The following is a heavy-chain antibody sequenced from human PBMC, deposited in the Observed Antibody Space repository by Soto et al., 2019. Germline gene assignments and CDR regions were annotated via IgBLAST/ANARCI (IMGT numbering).Heavy chain of an antibody. CDR1: GGSISSGW. J-gene: IGHJ5*02. V-gene: IGHV4-4*02. Sequence: QVQLQESGPGLVKPSGTLSLTCGVSGGSISSGWWTWVRQPPGKGLEWIGEILYSGSTNYNSSLKSRVTISIVKSKTHFSLNLTSVTAADAAVYYCSSRVTEGPAWGQGTLVTVSP. CDR3: SSRVTEGPA. CDR2: ILYSGST. D-gene: IGHD3-10*01.